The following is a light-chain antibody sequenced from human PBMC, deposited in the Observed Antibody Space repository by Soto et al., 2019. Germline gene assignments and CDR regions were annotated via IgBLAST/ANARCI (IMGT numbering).Light chain of an antibody. J-gene: IGLJ1*01. Sequence: QSLRTLPHSVSGSPGQSVTISCTGTITDFVSYNRVSWYQQPPGTAPKLIIYEASNRPSGVPDRFSGSKSGNTASLTISGLQDADEVDYYCSLYTSENTYVFGTGTKVTVL. CDR3: SLYTSENTYV. V-gene: IGLV2-18*01. CDR1: ITDFVSYNR. CDR2: EAS.